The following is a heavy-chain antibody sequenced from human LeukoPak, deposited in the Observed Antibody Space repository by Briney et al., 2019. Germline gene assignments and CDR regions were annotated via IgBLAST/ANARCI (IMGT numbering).Heavy chain of an antibody. Sequence: GGSLRLSWAAAGFTFSSYWMNWARQAPGKGLEWVASINHNGNVNYYVDSVKGRFTISRDSAQNSLYLPMSHLRAEDTAVYFCARGGGLDVWGQGATVTVSS. J-gene: IGHJ6*02. CDR2: INHNGNVN. CDR1: GFTFSSYW. V-gene: IGHV3-7*03. D-gene: IGHD3-16*01. CDR3: ARGGGLDV.